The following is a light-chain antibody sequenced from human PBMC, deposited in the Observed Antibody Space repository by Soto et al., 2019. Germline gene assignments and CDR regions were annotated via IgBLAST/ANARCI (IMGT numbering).Light chain of an antibody. CDR3: CSSAPESTYV. CDR1: SSDVGAYNS. CDR2: KGT. Sequence: QSALAQPASVSGSPGQSVTISCTGTSSDVGAYNSVSWYQQHPDKAPQLMIYKGTQRPSVVSNRFSGSTSGNAASLTISGLQAGDEADYFCCSSAPESTYVFGTGTKVTVL. J-gene: IGLJ1*01. V-gene: IGLV2-23*01.